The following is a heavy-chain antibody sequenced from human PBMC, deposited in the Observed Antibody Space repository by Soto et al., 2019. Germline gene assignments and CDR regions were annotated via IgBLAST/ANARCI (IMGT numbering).Heavy chain of an antibody. CDR1: GGSISSSSYY. D-gene: IGHD1-26*01. CDR2: IYYSGST. V-gene: IGHV4-39*01. Sequence: PSETLSLTCTVSGGSISSSSYYWGWIRQPPGKGLEWIGSIYYSGSTYYNPSLKSRVTISVDTSKNQFSLKLSSVTAADAAVYYCARLYRGATYYWGQGTLVPVSS. CDR3: ARLYRGATYY. J-gene: IGHJ4*02.